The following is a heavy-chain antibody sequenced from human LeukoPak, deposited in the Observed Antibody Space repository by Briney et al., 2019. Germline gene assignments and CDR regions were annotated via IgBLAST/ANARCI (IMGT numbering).Heavy chain of an antibody. D-gene: IGHD2/OR15-2a*01. CDR3: ARGEYMTSPDY. Sequence: KSSETLSLTCTVSGGSISRYYWNWIRQPPGKGLEWIGYLYYSGSTTYNSSLKSRVTISVDRSKNQFSLKLSSVTAADTAVYYCARGEYMTSPDYWGQGTLVAVSS. CDR2: LYYSGST. V-gene: IGHV4-59*01. CDR1: GGSISRYY. J-gene: IGHJ4*02.